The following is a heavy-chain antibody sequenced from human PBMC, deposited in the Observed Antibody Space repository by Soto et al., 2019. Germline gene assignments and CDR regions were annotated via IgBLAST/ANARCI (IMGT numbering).Heavy chain of an antibody. J-gene: IGHJ6*03. CDR1: GDSVSSNSAA. Sequence: SQTLSLTCVISGDSVSSNSAAWNWIRQSPSRGLEWLGRTYYRTRWYYDYAVSVRSRITVNPDTSRNQFSLQLTSVTPEDTAVYYCAGTTSHYWYYMDVWGKGTTVTVSS. CDR2: TYYRTRWYY. V-gene: IGHV6-1*01. CDR3: AGTTSHYWYYMDV. D-gene: IGHD1-7*01.